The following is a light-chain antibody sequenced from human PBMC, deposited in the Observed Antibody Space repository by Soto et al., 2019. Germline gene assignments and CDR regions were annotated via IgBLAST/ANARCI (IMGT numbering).Light chain of an antibody. Sequence: QSVLTQPASVSGSPGQSITISCTGTSSDVGSYNYVSWYQQHPGKAPKLMIYEVSNRPSGVSNRFSGSNSGNTASLTISGLQAEDEAHYYCNSYTSTNTWVFGTGTKVTVL. CDR1: SSDVGSYNY. CDR2: EVS. CDR3: NSYTSTNTWV. V-gene: IGLV2-14*01. J-gene: IGLJ1*01.